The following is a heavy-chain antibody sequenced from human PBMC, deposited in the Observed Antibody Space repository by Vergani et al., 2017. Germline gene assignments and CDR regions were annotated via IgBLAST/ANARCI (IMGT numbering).Heavy chain of an antibody. CDR3: ARAATHYGSGSFSWFDP. D-gene: IGHD3-10*01. CDR1: GYTFTSYG. V-gene: IGHV1-69*13. CDR2: IIPIFGTA. J-gene: IGHJ5*02. Sequence: QVQLVQSGAEVKKPGASVKVSCKASGYTFTSYGISWVRQAPGQGLEWMGGIIPIFGTANYAQKFQGRVTITADESTSTAYMELSSLRSEDTAVYYCARAATHYGSGSFSWFDPWGQGTLVTVSS.